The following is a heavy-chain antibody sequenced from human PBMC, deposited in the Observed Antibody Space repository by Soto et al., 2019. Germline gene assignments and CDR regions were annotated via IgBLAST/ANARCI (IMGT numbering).Heavy chain of an antibody. CDR2: IYTGDSDT. CDR3: ARHTWSSGSPAAFDY. V-gene: IGHV5-51*01. D-gene: IGHD1-26*01. J-gene: IGHJ4*02. CDR1: GYSFTSNW. Sequence: PGESLKISCKGSGYSFTSNWIGWVRQMPGKGLEWMGIIYTGDSDTRYSPSFQGQVTISADKSISTTYLQWSSLKASDTALYYCARHTWSSGSPAAFDYWGQGTLVTVSS.